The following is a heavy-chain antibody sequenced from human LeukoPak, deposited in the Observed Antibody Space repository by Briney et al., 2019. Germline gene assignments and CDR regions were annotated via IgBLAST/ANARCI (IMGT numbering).Heavy chain of an antibody. Sequence: SETLSLTCAVYGGSFSGYYWSWIRQPPGKGLEWIGEINHSGSTNYNPSLKSQVTISVDTSKNQFSLKLSSVTAADTAVYYCARSDTVNDYWGQGTLVTVSS. CDR1: GGSFSGYY. V-gene: IGHV4-34*01. CDR3: ARSDTVNDY. J-gene: IGHJ4*02. CDR2: INHSGST. D-gene: IGHD4-17*01.